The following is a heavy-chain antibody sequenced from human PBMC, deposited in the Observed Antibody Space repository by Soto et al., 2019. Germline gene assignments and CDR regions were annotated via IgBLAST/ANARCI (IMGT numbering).Heavy chain of an antibody. J-gene: IGHJ5*02. CDR1: GGTFSSYA. Sequence: QVQLVQSGAEVKKPGSSVKVSCKASGGTFSSYAISWVRQAPGQGLEWMGGIIPIFGTANYAQKFQGRVTINADESTSTAYMELSSLRSEDTAVYYCARDPARVTKGGNWFDPWGQGTLVTVSS. CDR2: IIPIFGTA. V-gene: IGHV1-69*01. CDR3: ARDPARVTKGGNWFDP. D-gene: IGHD5-18*01.